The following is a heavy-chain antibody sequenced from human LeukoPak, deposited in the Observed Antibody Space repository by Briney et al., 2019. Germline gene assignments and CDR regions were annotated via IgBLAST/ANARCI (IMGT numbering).Heavy chain of an antibody. D-gene: IGHD1-26*01. Sequence: GGSLRLSCAASGFTFSSYAMHWVRQAPGKGLEWVAVISHDGSNKYYADSVKGRFTISRDNSKNTLYLQMNSLRAEDTAVYYCVRSGGSYYFDYWGQGTLVTVSS. CDR3: VRSGGSYYFDY. CDR1: GFTFSSYA. V-gene: IGHV3-30-3*01. J-gene: IGHJ4*02. CDR2: ISHDGSNK.